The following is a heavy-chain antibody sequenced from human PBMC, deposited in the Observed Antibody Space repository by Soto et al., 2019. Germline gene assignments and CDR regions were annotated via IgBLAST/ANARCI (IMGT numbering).Heavy chain of an antibody. Sequence: QVQLQQWGAGLLKPSETLYLTCAVYGGSFSGYYWSWIRQPPGKGLEWIGEINHSGSTNYNPSLKSRVTISVDTSKNQFSLKLSSVTAADTAVYYCARGHDFWSGYYRPFDPWGQGTLVTVSS. V-gene: IGHV4-34*01. D-gene: IGHD3-3*01. J-gene: IGHJ5*02. CDR3: ARGHDFWSGYYRPFDP. CDR1: GGSFSGYY. CDR2: INHSGST.